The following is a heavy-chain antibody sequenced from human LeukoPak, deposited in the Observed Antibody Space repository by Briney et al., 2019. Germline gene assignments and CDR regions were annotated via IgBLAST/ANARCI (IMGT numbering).Heavy chain of an antibody. J-gene: IGHJ4*02. CDR2: ISAYNGNT. CDR1: GYTLTELS. CDR3: ARDRVLGYDYVWGSYHFDY. V-gene: IGHV1-18*01. Sequence: ASVKVSCKVSGYTLTELSMHWVRQAPGQGLEWMGWISAYNGNTNYAQKLQGRVTMTTDTSTSTAYMELRSLRSDDTAVYYCARDRVLGYDYVWGSYHFDYWGQGTLVTVSS. D-gene: IGHD3-16*02.